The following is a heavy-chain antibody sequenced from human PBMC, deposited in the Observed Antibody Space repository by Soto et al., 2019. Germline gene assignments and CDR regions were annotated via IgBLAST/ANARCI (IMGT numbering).Heavy chain of an antibody. V-gene: IGHV4-39*01. CDR2: IYYSGST. Sequence: PSDTLSLTCTVSGGSISSISYYWGWIRQPPGKGLEWIGSIYYSGSTYYNPSLKSRVTISVDTSKNQFSLKLSSVTAADTAVYYCARSYGSGSYIFDYWGQGTLVTVSS. CDR1: GGSISSISYY. D-gene: IGHD3-10*01. CDR3: ARSYGSGSYIFDY. J-gene: IGHJ4*02.